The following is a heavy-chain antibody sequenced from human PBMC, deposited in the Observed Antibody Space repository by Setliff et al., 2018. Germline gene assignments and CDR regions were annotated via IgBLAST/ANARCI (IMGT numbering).Heavy chain of an antibody. V-gene: IGHV4-4*08. CDR2: IYTSGST. CDR3: ARNPASGAYYSSRPFHFDY. D-gene: IGHD3-22*01. Sequence: PSETLSLTCTVSGGSISSNYWSWVRQPPGKGLEWIGYIYTSGSTNYNPSLKSRGTISVDTSRNQFSLKLSSVTAADTAIYYCARNPASGAYYSSRPFHFDYWGQGALVTVSS. CDR1: GGSISSNY. J-gene: IGHJ4*02.